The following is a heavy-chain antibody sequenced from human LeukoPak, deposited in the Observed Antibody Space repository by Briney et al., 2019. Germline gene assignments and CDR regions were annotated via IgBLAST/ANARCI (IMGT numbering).Heavy chain of an antibody. Sequence: GRSLRLSCAASGFTFSSYGMHWVRQAPGKGLEWVAVISYGGSNKYYADSVKGRFTISRDNSKNTLYLQMNSLRAEDTAVYYCAKVLRQQLALDYWGQGTLVTVSS. J-gene: IGHJ4*02. CDR2: ISYGGSNK. D-gene: IGHD6-13*01. CDR3: AKVLRQQLALDY. V-gene: IGHV3-30*18. CDR1: GFTFSSYG.